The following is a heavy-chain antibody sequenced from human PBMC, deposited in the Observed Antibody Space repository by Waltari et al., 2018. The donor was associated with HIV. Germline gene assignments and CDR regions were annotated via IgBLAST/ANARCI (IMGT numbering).Heavy chain of an antibody. Sequence: EVQLVESGGGLIQPGGSLRLSCAASGFTVSSNYMSWVRQAPGKGLEWVSVINSRGSTYDADSGKGRFTISRDNSKNTRYLQMNSLRAEDTAVYYCARDPEMATKWGYWGQGTLVTVSS. D-gene: IGHD5-12*01. CDR2: INSRGST. V-gene: IGHV3-53*01. CDR1: GFTVSSNY. CDR3: ARDPEMATKWGY. J-gene: IGHJ4*02.